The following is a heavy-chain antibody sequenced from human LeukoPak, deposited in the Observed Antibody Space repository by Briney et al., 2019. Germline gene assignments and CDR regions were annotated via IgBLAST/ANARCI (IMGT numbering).Heavy chain of an antibody. J-gene: IGHJ4*02. D-gene: IGHD3-3*01. Sequence: PGGSLRLSCAASGFTFSTYWMHWVRQAPLKGLVWVSRINADGRTTDYADSVKGRFTISRDNSKNTLYLQMNSLRAEDTAVYYCAKTYRITIFGVVADFDYWGQGTLVTVSS. CDR3: AKTYRITIFGVVADFDY. CDR1: GFTFSTYW. CDR2: INADGRTT. V-gene: IGHV3-74*01.